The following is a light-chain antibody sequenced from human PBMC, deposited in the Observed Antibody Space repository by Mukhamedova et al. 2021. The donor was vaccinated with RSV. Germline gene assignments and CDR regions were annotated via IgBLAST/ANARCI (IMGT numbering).Light chain of an antibody. CDR3: QHYYSRPT. V-gene: IGKV1-NL1*01. Sequence: WYQRRVHGEPPKVLLYAASTLKSGVPSRFSGGGSGTDYTLTISSLQPEAFATYFCQHYYSRPTFGQGTKVEI. J-gene: IGKJ1*01. CDR2: AAS.